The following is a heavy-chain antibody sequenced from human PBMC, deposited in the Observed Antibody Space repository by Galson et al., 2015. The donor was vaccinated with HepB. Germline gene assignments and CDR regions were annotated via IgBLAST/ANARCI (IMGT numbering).Heavy chain of an antibody. J-gene: IGHJ4*02. CDR3: ARQYGSGSYDLDY. Sequence: ETLSLTCTVSGGSISSYYWSWIRQPPGKGLEWIGYIYYSGSTNYNPSLKSRVTISVDTSKNQFSLKLSSVTAADTAVYYCARQYGSGSYDLDYWGQGTLVTVSS. CDR2: IYYSGST. V-gene: IGHV4-59*01. CDR1: GGSISSYY. D-gene: IGHD3-10*01.